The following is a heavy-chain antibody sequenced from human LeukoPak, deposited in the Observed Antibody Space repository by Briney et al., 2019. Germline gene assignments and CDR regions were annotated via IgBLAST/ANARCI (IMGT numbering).Heavy chain of an antibody. V-gene: IGHV4-59*08. CDR3: ARGGSGWYSLAYYYYGMDV. CDR1: GGSISSYY. CDR2: IYYSGST. D-gene: IGHD6-19*01. Sequence: KTSETLSLTCTVSGGSISSYYWSWIRQPPGKGLEWIGYIYYSGSTNYNPSLKSRVTISVDTSKNQFSLKLSSVTAADTAVYYCARGGSGWYSLAYYYYGMDVWGQGTTVTVSS. J-gene: IGHJ6*02.